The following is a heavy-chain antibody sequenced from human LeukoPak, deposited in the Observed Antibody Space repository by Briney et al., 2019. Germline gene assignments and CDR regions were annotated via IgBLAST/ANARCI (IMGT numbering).Heavy chain of an antibody. CDR1: GFTFSSHT. CDR2: MTSDGSKI. V-gene: IGHV3-30*10. Sequence: GGSLRLSCAASGFTFSSHTMHWVRQAPGKGLEWVAVMTSDGSKIFYIDSVKGRFTISRDNSRSMVYLQMNSLKVEDTAVYFCARGGFDSSGGHDYWGQGTLVTVSS. D-gene: IGHD6-6*01. J-gene: IGHJ4*02. CDR3: ARGGFDSSGGHDY.